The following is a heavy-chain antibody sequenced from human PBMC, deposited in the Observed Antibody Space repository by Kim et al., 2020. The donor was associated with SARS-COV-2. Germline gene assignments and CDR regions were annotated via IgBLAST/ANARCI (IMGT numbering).Heavy chain of an antibody. CDR1: GFTFSSYG. J-gene: IGHJ5*02. CDR2: IWYDGSNK. D-gene: IGHD6-13*01. V-gene: IGHV3-33*01. CDR3: ARDGLYSSRWYSNWFDP. Sequence: GGSLRLSCAASGFTFSSYGMHWVRQAPGKGLEWVAVIWYDGSNKYYADSVKGQFTISRDNSKNTLYLQMNSLRAEDTAVYYCARDGLYSSRWYSNWFDPWGQGTLVTVSS.